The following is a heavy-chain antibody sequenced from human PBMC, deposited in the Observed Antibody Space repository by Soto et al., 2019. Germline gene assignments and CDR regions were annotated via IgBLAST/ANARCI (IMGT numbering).Heavy chain of an antibody. CDR3: AGAPQYDRTGYYSWSAP. J-gene: IGHJ5*02. Sequence: QVQLVQSGAEVKKPGASVKVSCKASGYSLTTYGITWVRQAPGQGLEWMGWMSAYNGNTNYAQNLQGRIPMTTDTSTHTAYRELSSLRSDDTAVYYCAGAPQYDRTGYYSWSAPWGQGTLVTVSS. CDR1: GYSLTTYG. CDR2: MSAYNGNT. V-gene: IGHV1-18*01. D-gene: IGHD3-22*01.